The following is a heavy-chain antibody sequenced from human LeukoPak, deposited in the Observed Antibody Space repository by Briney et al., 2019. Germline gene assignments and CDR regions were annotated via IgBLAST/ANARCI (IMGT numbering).Heavy chain of an antibody. Sequence: SQTLSLTYTVSGGSISSGDYYWSWIRQPPGKGLEWIGYIYYSGSTYYNPSLKSRVTISVDTSKNQFSLKLSSVTAADTAVYYCARRPDCSSTSCYSFWFDPWGQGTLVTVSS. CDR3: ARRPDCSSTSCYSFWFDP. D-gene: IGHD2-2*02. J-gene: IGHJ5*02. V-gene: IGHV4-30-4*08. CDR1: GGSISSGDYY. CDR2: IYYSGST.